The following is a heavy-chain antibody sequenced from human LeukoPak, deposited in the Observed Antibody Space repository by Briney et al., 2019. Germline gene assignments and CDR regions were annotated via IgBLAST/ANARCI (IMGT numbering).Heavy chain of an antibody. J-gene: IGHJ6*02. Sequence: GRSLRLSCAASGFTVSSYGMHLVRQAPGNRLEWVAVLWYDGSNKYYADSVKGRFTISRDNSKNTLYLQMNSLRAEDTAVYYCARDRIAVAATHYYYGMDVWGQGTTVTVSS. CDR1: GFTVSSYG. CDR2: LWYDGSNK. D-gene: IGHD6-19*01. CDR3: ARDRIAVAATHYYYGMDV. V-gene: IGHV3-33*01.